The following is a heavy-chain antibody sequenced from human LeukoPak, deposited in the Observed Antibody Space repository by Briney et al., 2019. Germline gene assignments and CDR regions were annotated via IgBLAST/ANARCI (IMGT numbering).Heavy chain of an antibody. CDR3: ARANYGDLFFDY. D-gene: IGHD4-17*01. CDR2: IYYSGST. Sequence: SETLSLTCTASGGSISSYYWSWIRQPPGKGQEWIGYIYYSGSTNYNPSLKSRVTISVDTSKNQFSLKLSSVTAADTAVYYCARANYGDLFFDYWGQGTLVTVSS. CDR1: GGSISSYY. J-gene: IGHJ4*02. V-gene: IGHV4-59*01.